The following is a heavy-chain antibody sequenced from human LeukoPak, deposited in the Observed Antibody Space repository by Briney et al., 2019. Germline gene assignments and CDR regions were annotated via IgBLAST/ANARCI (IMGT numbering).Heavy chain of an antibody. Sequence: SETLSLTCNVSGDSITTAAFYWGWIRQTPGKGLEWIGTYYYTGDTYYNRSLKRRATIAVDTSKDQFLLGLTSVTAADTAVYYCVRAVGAVAGPGDWFDPWGQGTLVTVSS. V-gene: IGHV4-39*01. CDR3: VRAVGAVAGPGDWFDP. CDR1: GDSITTAAFY. CDR2: YYYTGDT. J-gene: IGHJ5*02. D-gene: IGHD6-19*01.